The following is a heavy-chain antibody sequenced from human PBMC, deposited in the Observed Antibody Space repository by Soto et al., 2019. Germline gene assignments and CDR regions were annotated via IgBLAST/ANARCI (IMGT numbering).Heavy chain of an antibody. CDR2: IYYSGST. CDR3: ARDLGLTVTTAGGGWFDP. J-gene: IGHJ5*02. V-gene: IGHV4-30-4*01. Sequence: QVQLQESGPGLVKPSQTLSLTCTVSGGSISSGDYYWSWIGQPPGKGLEWIGYIYYSGSTYYNPYLKSRVTISVDTSKNQFSLKLSSVTAADTAVYYCARDLGLTVTTAGGGWFDPWGQGTLVTVSS. CDR1: GGSISSGDYY. D-gene: IGHD4-17*01.